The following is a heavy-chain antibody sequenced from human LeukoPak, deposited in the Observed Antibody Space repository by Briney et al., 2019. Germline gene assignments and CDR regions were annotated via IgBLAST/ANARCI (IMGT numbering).Heavy chain of an antibody. Sequence: GGSLRLSCAASGFTFSSYSMNWVRQAPGKGLEWVSSISSSSSYIYYADSVKGRFTISRDNAKNSLYLQMNSLRAEDTAVYYCARDGSAGDAFDIWGQGTMVTVSS. CDR2: ISSSSSYI. CDR1: GFTFSSYS. D-gene: IGHD2-15*01. V-gene: IGHV3-21*01. J-gene: IGHJ3*02. CDR3: ARDGSAGDAFDI.